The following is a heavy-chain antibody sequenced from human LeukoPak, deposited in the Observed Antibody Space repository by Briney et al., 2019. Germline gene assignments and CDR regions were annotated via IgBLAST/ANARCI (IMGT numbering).Heavy chain of an antibody. CDR1: GGSISSGDYY. CDR3: ARESPQNYYDSSGYSYAFDI. J-gene: IGHJ3*02. V-gene: IGHV4-61*08. D-gene: IGHD3-22*01. Sequence: SETLSLTCTVSGGSISSGDYYWSWIRQPPGKGLEWIAYVYYSGTINYNPSLESRVTISVDTSKNQFSLRLTSVTAADTAVYYCARESPQNYYDSSGYSYAFDIWGQGTMVTVSS. CDR2: VYYSGTI.